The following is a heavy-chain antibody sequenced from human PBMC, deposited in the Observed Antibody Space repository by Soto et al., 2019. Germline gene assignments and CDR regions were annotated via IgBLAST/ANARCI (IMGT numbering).Heavy chain of an antibody. V-gene: IGHV4-59*01. CDR2: IYYSGST. CDR1: GGSISSYY. CDR3: ARVSRERSYYFDY. J-gene: IGHJ4*02. D-gene: IGHD1-1*01. Sequence: PSETLSLTCTVSGGSISSYYWSWIRQPPGKGLEWIGYIYYSGSTNYNPSLKSRVTISVDTSKSQFSLKLSSVTAADTAVYYCARVSRERSYYFDYWGQGTLVTVSS.